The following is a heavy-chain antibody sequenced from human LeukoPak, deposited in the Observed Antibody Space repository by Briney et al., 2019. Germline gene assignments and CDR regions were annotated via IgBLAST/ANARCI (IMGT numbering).Heavy chain of an antibody. CDR1: GFTFSSYA. D-gene: IGHD3-3*01. CDR2: ISGSGGST. CDR3: AKEHLYYDFWSGYNYYSRMDV. J-gene: IGHJ6*02. V-gene: IGHV3-23*01. Sequence: AGGSLRLSCAASGFTFSSYAMSWVRQAPGKGLEWVSAISGSGGSTYYADSVKGRFTISRDNSKKTLYLQMNSLRAEDTAVYYCAKEHLYYDFWSGYNYYSRMDVWGQGTTVTVSS.